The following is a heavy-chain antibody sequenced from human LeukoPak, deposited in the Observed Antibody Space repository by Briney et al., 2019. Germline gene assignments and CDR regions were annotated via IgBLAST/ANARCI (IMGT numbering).Heavy chain of an antibody. D-gene: IGHD6-19*01. CDR1: GFTFSSYW. CDR2: INQGGSEE. J-gene: IGHJ4*02. V-gene: IGHV3-7*04. CDR3: ARGRYSSGWYGYSDY. Sequence: QPGGSLRLSCAASGFTFSSYWMSWVRQAPGKGLEWVANINQGGSEEYYVDSVKGRFTISRDNAKNSLYLQMNSLRAEDTAVYYCARGRYSSGWYGYSDYWGQRTLVTVSS.